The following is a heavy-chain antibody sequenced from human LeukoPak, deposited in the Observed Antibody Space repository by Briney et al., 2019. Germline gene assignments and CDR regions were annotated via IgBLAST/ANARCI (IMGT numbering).Heavy chain of an antibody. CDR3: AKLGADYDMAV. V-gene: IGHV4-59*02. D-gene: IGHD3-16*01. Sequence: PSETLSLTCSVFGGSVSGYYWTWVRQPPGKGLEWIGQIHYSGKADYNPSLKSRIAISVDTSKNEISLRMSSMTAADTGIYYCAKLGADYDMAVWGQGTTVTVSS. J-gene: IGHJ6*02. CDR2: IHYSGKA. CDR1: GGSVSGYY.